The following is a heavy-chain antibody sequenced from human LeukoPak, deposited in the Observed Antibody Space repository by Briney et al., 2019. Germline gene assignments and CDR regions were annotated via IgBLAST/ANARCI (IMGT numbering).Heavy chain of an antibody. CDR2: MRSKANSFVT. CDR1: GFTFSGST. J-gene: IGHJ3*02. Sequence: PGGSLKLSCTASGFTFSGSTVHWARQASGKGLEWVGRMRSKANSFVTTYTTSVQGRFTISRDDSKNTAYLQMNSLRTEDTALYYCTTDQFNSFDIWGRGTMVTVSS. CDR3: TTDQFNSFDI. V-gene: IGHV3-73*01. D-gene: IGHD5-24*01.